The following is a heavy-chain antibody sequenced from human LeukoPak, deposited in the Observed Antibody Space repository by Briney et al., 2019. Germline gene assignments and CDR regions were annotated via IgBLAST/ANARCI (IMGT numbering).Heavy chain of an antibody. V-gene: IGHV3-30*04. Sequence: GGSLRLSCAASGFTFSSYAMHWVRQAPGKGLEWVAVISYDGSNKYYADSVKGRFTISRDNSKNTLYLQMNSLRAEDTAEYYCARARIAAAVPNWFDPWGQGTLVTVSS. J-gene: IGHJ5*02. CDR2: ISYDGSNK. D-gene: IGHD6-13*01. CDR3: ARARIAAAVPNWFDP. CDR1: GFTFSSYA.